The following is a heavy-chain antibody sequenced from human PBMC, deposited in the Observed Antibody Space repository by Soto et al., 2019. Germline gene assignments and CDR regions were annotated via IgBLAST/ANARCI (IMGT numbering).Heavy chain of an antibody. J-gene: IGHJ4*02. Sequence: EVQLLESGGGLVQPGGSLRLSCAASGFSFSDYAMSWVRQAPGTGLEWVSGVSGGGGVTNYADSVKGRFTISRDNSKNTVYLQMNGLRAEDTAIYYCAKGRGSGTSCYSDYWGQGTLVTVSS. CDR2: VSGGGGVT. CDR3: AKGRGSGTSCYSDY. D-gene: IGHD2-15*01. CDR1: GFSFSDYA. V-gene: IGHV3-23*01.